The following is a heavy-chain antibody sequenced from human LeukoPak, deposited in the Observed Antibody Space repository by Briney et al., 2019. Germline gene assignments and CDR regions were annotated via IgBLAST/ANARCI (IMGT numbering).Heavy chain of an antibody. D-gene: IGHD1-26*01. Sequence: PSETLSLTCTVSGGSISSGGYYWSWLRQHPGTGLEWIGYIYYSGSTYYNPSLKSRVTISVDTSKNQFSLKLSSVTAADTAVYYWAKRIVGATMDVWGQGTTVTVSS. CDR3: AKRIVGATMDV. J-gene: IGHJ6*02. V-gene: IGHV4-31*03. CDR2: IYYSGST. CDR1: GGSISSGGYY.